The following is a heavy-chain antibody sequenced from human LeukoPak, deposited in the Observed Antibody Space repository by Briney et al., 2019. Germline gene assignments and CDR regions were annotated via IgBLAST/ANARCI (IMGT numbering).Heavy chain of an antibody. J-gene: IGHJ6*03. CDR2: IYYSGST. V-gene: IGHV4-59*01. CDR3: ARHGDLYYYYMDV. Sequence: VKPSETLSLTCTVSGGSISSYYWSWIRQPPGEGLEWIGYIYYSGSTNYNPSLKSRVTISVDTSKNQFSLKLSSVTAADTAVYYCARHGDLYYYYMDVWGKGTTVTVSS. D-gene: IGHD3-10*01. CDR1: GGSISSYY.